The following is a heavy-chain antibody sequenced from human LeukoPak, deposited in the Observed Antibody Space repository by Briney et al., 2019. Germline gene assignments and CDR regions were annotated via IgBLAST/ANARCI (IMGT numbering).Heavy chain of an antibody. CDR2: INHSGST. J-gene: IGHJ5*02. D-gene: IGHD6-13*01. CDR3: ARGGRVAAAGRYNWFDP. V-gene: IGHV4-34*01. Sequence: PSETLSLTCAVYGGSFSGYYWSWIRQPPGKGLEWIGEINHSGSTNYNPSLKSRVTISVDTSKNQFSLKLSSVTAADTAVYCCARGGRVAAAGRYNWFDPWGQGTLVTVSS. CDR1: GGSFSGYY.